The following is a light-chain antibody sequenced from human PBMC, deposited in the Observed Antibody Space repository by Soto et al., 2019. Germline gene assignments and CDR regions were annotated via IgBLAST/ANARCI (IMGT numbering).Light chain of an antibody. V-gene: IGLV1-40*01. Sequence: QSVLTQPPSVSGAPGQRVTISCTGSSSNIGANYDVHWYQHLPGTAPKLLIYGNSNRPSGVPDRFSGSKSGTSASLAITGLQAEDEADYYCQSYDSSLSGYVVGTGTSLTVL. CDR3: QSYDSSLSGYV. CDR1: SSNIGANYD. J-gene: IGLJ1*01. CDR2: GNS.